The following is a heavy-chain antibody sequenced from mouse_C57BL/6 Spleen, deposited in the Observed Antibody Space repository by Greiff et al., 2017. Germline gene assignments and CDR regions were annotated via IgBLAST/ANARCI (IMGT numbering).Heavy chain of an antibody. CDR2: ISYDGSN. CDR3: ARGASWFAY. CDR1: GYSITSGYY. V-gene: IGHV3-6*01. J-gene: IGHJ3*01. Sequence: EVPLQESGPGLVKPSQSLSLTCSVTGYSITSGYYWNWIRQFPGNKLEWMGYISYDGSNNYNPSLKNRISITRDTSKNQFFLKLNSVTTEDTATYYCARGASWFAYWGQGTLVTVSA.